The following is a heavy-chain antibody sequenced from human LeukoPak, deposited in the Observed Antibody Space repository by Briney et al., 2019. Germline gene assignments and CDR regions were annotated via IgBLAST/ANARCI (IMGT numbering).Heavy chain of an antibody. J-gene: IGHJ3*02. CDR1: GGSISSYY. V-gene: IGHV4-59*01. CDR2: IYYSGST. Sequence: PSETLSLTCTVSGGSISSYYWSWIRQPPGKGLEWIGYIYYSGSTNYNPSLKSRVTISVDTSKNQFSLKLSSVTAADTAVYYCARDDRILTGLDIWGQGTMVTVSS. CDR3: ARDDRILTGLDI. D-gene: IGHD3-9*01.